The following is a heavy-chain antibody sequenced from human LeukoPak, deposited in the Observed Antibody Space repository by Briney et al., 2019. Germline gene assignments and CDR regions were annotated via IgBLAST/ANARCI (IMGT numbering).Heavy chain of an antibody. J-gene: IGHJ4*02. Sequence: SETLSLTCTVSGGSFSSYYWSWLRQPPGKGLEWLGYIYYSGCTNYNPSLKSRVTISVDTSKNQFSLKLRSVNAADTSVYYCARGPRVYCSGGSCYEFDYWGQGTLVTVSS. V-gene: IGHV4-59*01. CDR1: GGSFSSYY. CDR3: ARGPRVYCSGGSCYEFDY. CDR2: IYYSGCT. D-gene: IGHD2-15*01.